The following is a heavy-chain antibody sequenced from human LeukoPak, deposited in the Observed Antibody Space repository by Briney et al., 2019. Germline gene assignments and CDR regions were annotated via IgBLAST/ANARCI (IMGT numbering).Heavy chain of an antibody. V-gene: IGHV4-61*01. CDR3: ARVRCSSSSCYPDY. CDR2: IYYSGST. CDR1: GGSVSSGSYY. Sequence: PSETLSLTCTVSGGSVSSGSYYWSWIRQPPGKGLEWNGYIYYSGSTNYNPSLKSRVTISVDTSKNQFSLKLSSVTAADTAVYYCARVRCSSSSCYPDYWGQGTLVTVSS. J-gene: IGHJ4*02. D-gene: IGHD2-2*01.